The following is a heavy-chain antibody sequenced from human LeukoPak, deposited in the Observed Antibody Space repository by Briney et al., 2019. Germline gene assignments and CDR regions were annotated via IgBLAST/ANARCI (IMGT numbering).Heavy chain of an antibody. J-gene: IGHJ4*02. Sequence: PSETLSLTCTVSDGSISAYYWSWIRQPPGKGLEWIGYIYYSGSTSYNPSVNSRVTISVDTPNNHFSLKLSSVTAADTAVYYCARGGSRSYTSSTLDYWGQGTLVTVSS. CDR1: DGSISAYY. V-gene: IGHV4-59*01. D-gene: IGHD6-6*01. CDR2: IYYSGST. CDR3: ARGGSRSYTSSTLDY.